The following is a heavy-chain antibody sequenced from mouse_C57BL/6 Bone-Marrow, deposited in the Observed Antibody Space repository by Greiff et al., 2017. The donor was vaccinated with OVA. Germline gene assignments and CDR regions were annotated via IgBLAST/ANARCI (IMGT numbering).Heavy chain of an antibody. D-gene: IGHD2-4*01. CDR3: TRVGNDYDSY. Sequence: QVQLQQSGAELVRPGASVTLSCKASGYTFTDYEMHWVKQTPVHGLEWIGAIDPETGGTAYNQKFKGKAILTADKSSSTAYMELRSLTSEDSAVYYCTRVGNDYDSYWGQGTLVTVSA. CDR1: GYTFTDYE. CDR2: IDPETGGT. V-gene: IGHV1-15*01. J-gene: IGHJ3*01.